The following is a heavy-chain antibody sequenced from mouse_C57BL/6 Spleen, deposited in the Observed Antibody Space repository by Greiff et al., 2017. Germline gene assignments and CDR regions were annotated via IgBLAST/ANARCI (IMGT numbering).Heavy chain of an antibody. Sequence: QVQLKQPGAELVKPGASVKMSCKASGYTFTSYWITWVKQRPGQGLEWIGDIYPGSGSTNYNEKFKSKATLTVDTSSSTAYMQLSSLTSEDSAVYYCAKGFSTTVEGFACWGQGTLVTVSA. J-gene: IGHJ3*01. V-gene: IGHV1-55*01. D-gene: IGHD1-1*01. CDR1: GYTFTSYW. CDR3: AKGFSTTVEGFAC. CDR2: IYPGSGST.